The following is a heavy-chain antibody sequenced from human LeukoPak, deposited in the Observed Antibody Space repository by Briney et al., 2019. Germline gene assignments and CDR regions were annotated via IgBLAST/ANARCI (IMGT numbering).Heavy chain of an antibody. CDR2: IYYSGST. V-gene: IGHV4-59*08. CDR3: ARAQYYYDSSGYENWFDP. J-gene: IGHJ5*02. Sequence: SEILSLTCTVSGGSISSYYWSWIRQPPGKGLEWIGYIYYSGSTNYNPSLKSRVTISVDTSKNQFSLKLSSVTAADTAVYYCARAQYYYDSSGYENWFDPWGQGTLVTVSS. D-gene: IGHD3-22*01. CDR1: GGSISSYY.